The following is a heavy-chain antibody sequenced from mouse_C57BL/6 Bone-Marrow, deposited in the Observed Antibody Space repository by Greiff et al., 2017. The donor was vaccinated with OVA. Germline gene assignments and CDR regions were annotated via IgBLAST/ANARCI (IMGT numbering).Heavy chain of an antibody. Sequence: QVQLQQPGAELVKPGASVKLSCKASGYTFTSYWMHWVKQRPGRGLEWLGRIDPNSGGTKYNEKFKSKATLTVDKPSSTAYMQFRSLTSEDSAVYYCASSLYYYAMDYWGQGTSVTVSS. CDR3: ASSLYYYAMDY. CDR2: IDPNSGGT. V-gene: IGHV1-72*01. CDR1: GYTFTSYW. J-gene: IGHJ4*01.